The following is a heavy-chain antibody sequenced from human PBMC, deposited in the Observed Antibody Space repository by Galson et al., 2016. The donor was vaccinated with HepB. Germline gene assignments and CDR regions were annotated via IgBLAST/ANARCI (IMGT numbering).Heavy chain of an antibody. CDR2: IYYNGIT. CDR3: ARTGRAAAGTGWFDP. D-gene: IGHD6-13*01. CDR1: GGSISSSNYY. Sequence: SETLSLTCTVSGGSISSSNYYWGWIRQPPGKGLEWIGNIYYNGITYYNPSLKSRVTISVDTSQNQFSLKLSSLTAADTAVYYCARTGRAAAGTGWFDPWGRGTLVTVSS. V-gene: IGHV4-39*01. J-gene: IGHJ5*02.